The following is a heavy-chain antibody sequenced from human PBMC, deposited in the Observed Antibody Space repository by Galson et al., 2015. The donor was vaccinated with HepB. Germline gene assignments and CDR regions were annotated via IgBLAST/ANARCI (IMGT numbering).Heavy chain of an antibody. D-gene: IGHD3-9*01. CDR3: TTHNYDYLTGYYYFGMDV. CDR2: VRSKVDGGTT. CDR1: GFAFSSAW. V-gene: IGHV3-15*01. Sequence: SLRLSCAASGFAFSSAWMSWVRQAPGKGLEWVGHVRSKVDGGTTEYAAPVKGRFTISRDDSKDTVFLQMNSLKIEDTAVYYCTTHNYDYLTGYYYFGMDVWGPGTTVTVSS. J-gene: IGHJ6*02.